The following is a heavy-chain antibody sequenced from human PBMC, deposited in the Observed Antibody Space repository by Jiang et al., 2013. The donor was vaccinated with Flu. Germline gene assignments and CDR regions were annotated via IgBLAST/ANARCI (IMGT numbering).Heavy chain of an antibody. V-gene: IGHV1-69*04. CDR2: IIPILGAA. CDR1: GGTFGNSA. Sequence: SGAEVKKPGSSVKVSCKASGGTFGNSAISWVRQAPGQGLEWMGRIIPILGAADYAPNFQGKLTITADKSTNTAFMDLSSLTSEDTAVYYCARDVGDLVRAFYFDVWGRGTLVTVSS. J-gene: IGHJ2*01. CDR3: ARDVGDLVRAFYFDV. D-gene: IGHD1-26*01.